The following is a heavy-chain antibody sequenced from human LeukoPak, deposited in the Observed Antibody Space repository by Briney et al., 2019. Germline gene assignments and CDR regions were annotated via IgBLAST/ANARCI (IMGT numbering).Heavy chain of an antibody. V-gene: IGHV1-18*01. J-gene: IGHJ6*02. D-gene: IGHD2-2*01. CDR2: ISAYNGNT. Sequence: GASVKVSCKASGYTFTSYGISWVRQAPGQGLEWMGWISAYNGNTNYAQKFQGRVTMTRDTSISTAYMELSRLRSDDTAVYYCAGDLLGSDIVVVPAANGMDVWGQGTTVTVSS. CDR3: AGDLLGSDIVVVPAANGMDV. CDR1: GYTFTSYG.